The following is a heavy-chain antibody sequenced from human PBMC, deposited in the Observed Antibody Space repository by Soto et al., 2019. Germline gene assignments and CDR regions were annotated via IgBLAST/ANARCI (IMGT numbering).Heavy chain of an antibody. CDR3: ARVTTLPYYYGMDV. V-gene: IGHV1-69*13. CDR2: IIPIFGTA. D-gene: IGHD4-17*01. CDR1: GGTFSSYA. J-gene: IGHJ6*02. Sequence: ASVKVSCKASGGTFSSYAISWVRQAPGQGLEWMGGIIPIFGTANYAQKFQGRVTITADESTSTAYMELSSLRSEDTAVYYCARVTTLPYYYGMDVWGQGTTVTVSS.